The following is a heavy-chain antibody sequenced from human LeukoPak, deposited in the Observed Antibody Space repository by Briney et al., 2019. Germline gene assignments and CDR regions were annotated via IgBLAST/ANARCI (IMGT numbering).Heavy chain of an antibody. CDR1: GFTFSSYA. J-gene: IGHJ4*02. Sequence: QAGGSLRLSCAASGFTFSSYAMSWVRQAPGKGLEWVSAIRVGGETHYADSVKGRFTTSRDSSENTLYLQMSGLRAEDTAVYYCAKGTRDAGYYFDYWGQGTLVTVSS. CDR2: IRVGGET. CDR3: AKGTRDAGYYFDY. D-gene: IGHD1-7*01. V-gene: IGHV3-23*01.